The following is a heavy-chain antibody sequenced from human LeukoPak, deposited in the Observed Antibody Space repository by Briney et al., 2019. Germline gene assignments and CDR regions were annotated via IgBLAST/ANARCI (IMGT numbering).Heavy chain of an antibody. CDR3: ARVLWMDYFDY. D-gene: IGHD3-16*01. Sequence: SETLSLTRAVYGGSFSGYYWSWIRQPPGKGLEWIGEINHSGSTNYNPSPKSRVTISVDTSKNQFSLRLSSVTAADTAVYYCARVLWMDYFDYWGQGTLVTVSS. CDR2: INHSGST. J-gene: IGHJ4*02. V-gene: IGHV4-34*01. CDR1: GGSFSGYY.